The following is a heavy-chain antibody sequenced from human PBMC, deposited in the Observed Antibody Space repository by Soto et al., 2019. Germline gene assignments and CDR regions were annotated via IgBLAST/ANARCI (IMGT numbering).Heavy chain of an antibody. CDR2: ISAYNANT. V-gene: IGHV1-18*01. CDR3: ARDGITGTERLDP. D-gene: IGHD1-1*01. CDR1: GYTFINHG. J-gene: IGHJ5*02. Sequence: QVQLVQSGAEVKKPGASVKVSCKASGYTFINHGISWVRQAPGQGLEWMGWISAYNANTNYAQKFQGRVTMTTDTSTNSAYMELKSLTSDDTAVYYCARDGITGTERLDPWGQGTLVTVSS.